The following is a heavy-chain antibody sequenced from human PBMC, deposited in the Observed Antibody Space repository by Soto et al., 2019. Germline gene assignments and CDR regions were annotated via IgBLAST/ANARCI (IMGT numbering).Heavy chain of an antibody. Sequence: GGSLRLSCAASGFNFNYYPIHWVRQAPGKGLEWVALISYDGSHEYYADSVKGRFSLSRDNSKNTVYLQMTGLRVDDTAVYYCARVLPYSGTHYGMDVWGQGTTVTVSS. D-gene: IGHD1-26*01. J-gene: IGHJ6*02. CDR1: GFNFNYYP. CDR3: ARVLPYSGTHYGMDV. CDR2: ISYDGSHE. V-gene: IGHV3-30-3*01.